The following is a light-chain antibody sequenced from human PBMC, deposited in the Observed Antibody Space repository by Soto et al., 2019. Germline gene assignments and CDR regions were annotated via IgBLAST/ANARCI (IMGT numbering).Light chain of an antibody. CDR2: VNSDGSH. J-gene: IGLJ1*01. CDR1: SGQSKYA. Sequence: QPVLTQSPSASASLGASVKLTCTLSSGQSKYAIGWHQQKPEKGPRYLMRVNSDGSHIRGDGIPDRCSGSSSGTERYLTISSLPSEDEADYYGQTWGTGIQVFGTGTQVTVL. CDR3: QTWGTGIQV. V-gene: IGLV4-69*01.